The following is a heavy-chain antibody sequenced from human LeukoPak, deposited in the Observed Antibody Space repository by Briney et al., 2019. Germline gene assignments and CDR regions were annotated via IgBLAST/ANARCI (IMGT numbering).Heavy chain of an antibody. D-gene: IGHD3-9*01. V-gene: IGHV3-30*04. J-gene: IGHJ5*02. CDR1: GFTFSSYA. CDR2: ISYDGSNK. CDR3: ARGSPVLRYFDWLSRNSNWFDP. Sequence: GGSLRLSCAASGFTFSSYAMHWVRQAPGKGLEWVAVISYDGSNKYYADSVKGRFTISRDNSKNTLYLQMNSLRSEDTAVYYCARGSPVLRYFDWLSRNSNWFDPWGQGTLVTVSS.